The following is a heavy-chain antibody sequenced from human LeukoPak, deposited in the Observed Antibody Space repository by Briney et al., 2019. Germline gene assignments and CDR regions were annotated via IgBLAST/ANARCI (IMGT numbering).Heavy chain of an antibody. J-gene: IGHJ4*02. V-gene: IGHV3-23*01. CDR2: ISGSGGST. CDR3: AKDRGGSGYDSYYFDY. Sequence: GGSLRLSCAASGFTFSSYAMSWVRPAPGKGLEWVSAISGSGGSTYYADSVKGRFTISRDNSKNTLYLQMNSLRAEDTAVYYCAKDRGGSGYDSYYFDYWGQGTLVTVSP. D-gene: IGHD5-12*01. CDR1: GFTFSSYA.